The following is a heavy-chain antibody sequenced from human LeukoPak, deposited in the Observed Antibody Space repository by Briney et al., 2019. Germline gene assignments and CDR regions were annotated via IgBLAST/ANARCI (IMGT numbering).Heavy chain of an antibody. J-gene: IGHJ4*02. Sequence: GGSLRLSCAASGFTFSNYGMHWVRQAPGKGLEWVAVISYDGSNKYYGDSVKGRFTISRDNSKNTLYLQMTSMRAEDTAVYYCAKGLTQIITWPVFDYWGQRTLVTVSS. CDR3: AKGLTQIITWPVFDY. D-gene: IGHD1-14*01. CDR2: ISYDGSNK. CDR1: GFTFSNYG. V-gene: IGHV3-30*18.